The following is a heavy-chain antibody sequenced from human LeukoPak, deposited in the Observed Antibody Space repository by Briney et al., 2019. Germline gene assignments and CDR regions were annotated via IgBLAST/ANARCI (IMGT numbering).Heavy chain of an antibody. D-gene: IGHD1-26*01. CDR1: GFTFSSYA. J-gene: IGHJ4*02. CDR2: ISYDGSNK. CDR3: GRDLGGRSGY. Sequence: GGSLRLSCAASGFTFSSYAMHWVRQAPGKGLEWVAVISYDGSNKYYADSVKGRFTISRDNSKNTLYLQMNSLRAEDTAVYYCGRDLGGRSGYWGQGTLVTVSS. V-gene: IGHV3-30*04.